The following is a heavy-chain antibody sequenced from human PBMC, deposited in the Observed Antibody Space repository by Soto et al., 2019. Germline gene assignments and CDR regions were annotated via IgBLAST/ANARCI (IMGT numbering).Heavy chain of an antibody. CDR2: ISSSSSYI. J-gene: IGHJ4*02. Sequence: NPGGSLRLSCAASGFTFSSYSMNWVRQAPGKGLEWVSSISSSSSYIYYADSVKGRFTISRDNAKNSLYLQMNSLRAEDTAVYYCARDGREWLRSKSSGDYWGQGTLVTVSS. D-gene: IGHD5-12*01. CDR3: ARDGREWLRSKSSGDY. V-gene: IGHV3-21*01. CDR1: GFTFSSYS.